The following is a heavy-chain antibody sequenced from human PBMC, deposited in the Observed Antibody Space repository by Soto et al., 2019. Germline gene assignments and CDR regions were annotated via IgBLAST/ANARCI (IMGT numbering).Heavy chain of an antibody. Sequence: SETLSLTCTVSGGSISSYYWSWIRQPPGKGLEWIGYIYYSGSTNYNPSLKSRVTISVDTSKNQFSLKVKYVPAADTAVYYCARDPVNWPPGVDYWGRGTLVTVSS. CDR3: ARDPVNWPPGVDY. CDR1: GGSISSYY. V-gene: IGHV4-59*01. J-gene: IGHJ4*02. D-gene: IGHD1-1*01. CDR2: IYYSGST.